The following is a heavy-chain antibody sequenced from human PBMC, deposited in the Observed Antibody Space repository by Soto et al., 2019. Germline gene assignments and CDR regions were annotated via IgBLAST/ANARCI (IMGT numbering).Heavy chain of an antibody. J-gene: IGHJ4*02. CDR1: GGTFSSYA. V-gene: IGHV1-69*13. CDR3: ALTYYYDSSGYSEYHY. D-gene: IGHD3-22*01. CDR2: IIPIFGTA. Sequence: SVKVSCKASGGTFSSYAISWVRQAPGQGLEWMGGIIPIFGTANYAQKSQGRVTITADESTSTAYMELSSLRSEDTAVYYCALTYYYDSSGYSEYHYWGQGTLVTVSS.